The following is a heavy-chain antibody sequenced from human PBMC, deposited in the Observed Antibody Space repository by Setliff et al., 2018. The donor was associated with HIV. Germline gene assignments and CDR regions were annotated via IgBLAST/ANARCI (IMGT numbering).Heavy chain of an antibody. D-gene: IGHD6-13*01. Sequence: SETLSLTCTVSGGSIGVDCWSWIRQPPGKGLEWIGYIYSNGITRYNPSLKSRVTISLDTSKIEFSLKLNSVTAADTATYYCARSNPGITAGLLAYWGPGTLVTVSS. CDR3: ARSNPGITAGLLAY. V-gene: IGHV4-4*09. CDR2: IYSNGIT. CDR1: GGSIGVDC. J-gene: IGHJ4*02.